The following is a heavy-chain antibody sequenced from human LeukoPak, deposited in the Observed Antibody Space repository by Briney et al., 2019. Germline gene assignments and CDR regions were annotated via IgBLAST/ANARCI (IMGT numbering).Heavy chain of an antibody. V-gene: IGHV3-48*04. CDR1: GFIFSSYS. CDR2: ISSSSTTI. Sequence: GSLRLSCAASGFIFSSYSMNWVRQAPGKGLEWLSYISSSSTTIYYADSVKGRFTISRDNAKNSLYLQKNSLKAEDTAVYYCARNRFPITGTTNNYYYMDVWGKGTTVTVSS. J-gene: IGHJ6*03. D-gene: IGHD1-7*01. CDR3: ARNRFPITGTTNNYYYMDV.